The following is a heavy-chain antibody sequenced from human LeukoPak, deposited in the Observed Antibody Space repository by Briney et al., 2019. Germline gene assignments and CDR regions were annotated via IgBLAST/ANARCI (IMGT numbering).Heavy chain of an antibody. CDR1: VYSISSGYY. D-gene: IGHD3-9*01. J-gene: IGHJ4*02. V-gene: IGHV4-38-2*01. CDR3: ERMGRYYDILTGSYPEYFDY. CDR2: IYYSGST. Sequence: PSETLSLTCAVSVYSISSGYYWGWIRQPPGEGLEWIGNIYYSGSTYYNASLKRRHTISVDTAKNHFSLKLSSVIAADTAVYYCERMGRYYDILTGSYPEYFDYWGQGTLVTVSS.